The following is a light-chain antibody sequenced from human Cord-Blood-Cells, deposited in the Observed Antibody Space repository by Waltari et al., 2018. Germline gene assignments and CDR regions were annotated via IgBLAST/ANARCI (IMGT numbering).Light chain of an antibody. CDR3: QQSYSTLT. V-gene: IGKV1-39*01. J-gene: IGKJ4*01. CDR2: AAS. Sequence: DIQMTQSPSSLSASVGDRVTITCRASQRISSYLNWYQQTPGKAPKLLIYAASSLQSGVPSRFSGSGSGSDFTLTISSLQPEDFATYYCQQSYSTLTFGGGTKVEIK. CDR1: QRISSY.